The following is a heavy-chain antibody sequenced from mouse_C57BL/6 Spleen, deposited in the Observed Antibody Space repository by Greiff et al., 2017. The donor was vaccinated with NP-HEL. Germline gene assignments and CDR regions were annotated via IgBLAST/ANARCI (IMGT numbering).Heavy chain of an antibody. Sequence: VQLQQSGPELVKPGASVKISCKASGYAFSSSWMNWVKQRPGKGLEWIGRIYPGDGDTNYNGKFKGKATLTADKSSSTAYMQLSSLTSEDSAVYFCARGGDSIYFDYWGQGTTLTVSS. CDR2: IYPGDGDT. J-gene: IGHJ2*01. V-gene: IGHV1-82*01. CDR3: ARGGDSIYFDY. CDR1: GYAFSSSW.